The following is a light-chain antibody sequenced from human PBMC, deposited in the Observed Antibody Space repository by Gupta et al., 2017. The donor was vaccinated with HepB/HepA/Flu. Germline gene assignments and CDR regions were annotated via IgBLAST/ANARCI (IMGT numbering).Light chain of an antibody. CDR1: QGINNF. CDR2: AAF. Sequence: DIQLTQSPSFLSASVGDRVTISCRASQGINNFLAWYQQKPGKAPNLLIYAAFTLQRGVPSRFSGSASGTEFTLTISSLQPEDFATYYCQQSEAGPFTFGQGTRLDLK. J-gene: IGKJ5*01. V-gene: IGKV1-9*01. CDR3: QQSEAGPFT.